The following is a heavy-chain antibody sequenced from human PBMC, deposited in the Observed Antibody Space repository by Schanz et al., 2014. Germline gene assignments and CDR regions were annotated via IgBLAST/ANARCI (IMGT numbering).Heavy chain of an antibody. D-gene: IGHD2-15*01. CDR2: ISYDGSNK. CDR1: GFTLSSYA. J-gene: IGHJ4*02. V-gene: IGHV3-30-3*01. Sequence: VLLVESGGGLDKPGGSLRLSCAASGFTLSSYAMHWVRQAPGKGLEWVAVISYDGSNKYYADSVKGRFTISRDNSKNTLYLQMNTLRAEDTAVYYCARDRGYCSGGSCLTFDYWGQGTLVTVSS. CDR3: ARDRGYCSGGSCLTFDY.